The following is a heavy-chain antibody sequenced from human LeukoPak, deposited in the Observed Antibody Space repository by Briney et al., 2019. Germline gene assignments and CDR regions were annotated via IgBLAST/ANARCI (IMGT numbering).Heavy chain of an antibody. CDR1: GYRFTSYC. V-gene: IGHV5-51*01. Sequence: NLGESLKISCKVSGYRFTSYCIGWVRQMPGKGLEWMGIIYPGDSGPTYSPSFQGQVTTSVDKSINTAYLQWSSLQASDTAMYYCGMSGDRVPLQDDVFDVWGQGTMVTVST. D-gene: IGHD1-26*01. CDR3: GMSGDRVPLQDDVFDV. J-gene: IGHJ3*01. CDR2: IYPGDSGP.